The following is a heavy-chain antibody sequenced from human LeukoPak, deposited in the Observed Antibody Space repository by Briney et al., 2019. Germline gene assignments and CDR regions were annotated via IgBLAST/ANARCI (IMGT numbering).Heavy chain of an antibody. D-gene: IGHD6-13*01. CDR1: AFTFCSYG. CDR2: MSYDGSNK. Sequence: GGSLRLSCAASAFTFCSYGMHWVRQAPGKGLEWVAAMSYDGSNKYYADSVKGRFTISRDNSKNTLYLQMNSLRAEDTAVYYCAKTGEGSSLADYWGQGTLVTVSS. J-gene: IGHJ4*02. V-gene: IGHV3-30*18. CDR3: AKTGEGSSLADY.